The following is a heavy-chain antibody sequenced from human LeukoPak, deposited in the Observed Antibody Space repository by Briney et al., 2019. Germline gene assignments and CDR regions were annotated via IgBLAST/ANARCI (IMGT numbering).Heavy chain of an antibody. J-gene: IGHJ4*02. Sequence: GGSLRLSCTASGFSFSTYSMNWVRQPPGKGLEWVSYIVVSSSNMYYADSVKGRFTISRDNAKNSLYLQMGSLRAEDTAVYYCATDTPETAAFDYWGQGTLVTVSS. V-gene: IGHV3-48*04. CDR2: IVVSSSNM. CDR3: ATDTPETAAFDY. CDR1: GFSFSTYS. D-gene: IGHD1-1*01.